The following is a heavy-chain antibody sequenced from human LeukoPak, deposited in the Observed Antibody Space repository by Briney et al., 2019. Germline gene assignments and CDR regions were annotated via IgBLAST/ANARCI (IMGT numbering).Heavy chain of an antibody. CDR2: IYYSGST. Sequence: SETLSLTCTVSGGSISSSSYYWGWIRQPPGKGLEWIGSIYYSGSTYYNPSLKSRVTISLDTSENHVSLGLTSVTAEDTAAYYCAREAPGGSGWTYFDYWGQGSLVTVSS. J-gene: IGHJ4*02. CDR1: GGSISSSSYY. CDR3: AREAPGGSGWTYFDY. V-gene: IGHV4-39*07. D-gene: IGHD6-19*01.